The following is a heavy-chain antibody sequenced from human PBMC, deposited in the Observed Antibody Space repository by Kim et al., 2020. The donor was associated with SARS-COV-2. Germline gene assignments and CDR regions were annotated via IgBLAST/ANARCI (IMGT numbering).Heavy chain of an antibody. D-gene: IGHD5-18*01. J-gene: IGHJ4*02. V-gene: IGHV1-46*01. Sequence: YEQKFQGRVTMTRDTSTSTVYMELSSLRSEDTAVYYCAREDLESTAVGDYWGQGTLVTVSS. CDR3: AREDLESTAVGDY.